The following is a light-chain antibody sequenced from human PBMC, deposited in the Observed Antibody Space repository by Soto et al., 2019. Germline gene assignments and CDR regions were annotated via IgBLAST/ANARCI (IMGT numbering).Light chain of an antibody. CDR3: QKYNSAPLT. J-gene: IGKJ4*01. CDR2: ATS. V-gene: IGKV1-27*01. Sequence: GDRVTITCRASQGIAPYLAWFQQKPGKVPKLLIYATSTLQSGVPSRFSGSRSGTDFTLTINSLQPEDVGTYYCQKYNSAPLTFGGGTKVEIK. CDR1: QGIAPY.